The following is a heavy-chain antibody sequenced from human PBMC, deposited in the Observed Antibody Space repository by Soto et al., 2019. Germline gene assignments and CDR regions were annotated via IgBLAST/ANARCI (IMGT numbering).Heavy chain of an antibody. J-gene: IGHJ4*02. CDR3: ARGSMVRGPTPFDY. Sequence: SETLSLTCNVSGGSIRSYYWNWIRQPPGKTLEWIGDVYYSGSANYNPSLKSRVTILVDMSRNQFSLKLNSVTAADTAVYYCARGSMVRGPTPFDYWGQGTLVTVSS. D-gene: IGHD3-10*01. V-gene: IGHV4-59*01. CDR1: GGSIRSYY. CDR2: VYYSGSA.